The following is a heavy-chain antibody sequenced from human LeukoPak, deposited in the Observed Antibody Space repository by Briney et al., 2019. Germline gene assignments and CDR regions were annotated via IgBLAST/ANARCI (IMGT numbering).Heavy chain of an antibody. J-gene: IGHJ4*02. Sequence: GGSLRLSCAASGVTVSSNYMTWVRQAPGEGLECVSVIANDGRTYYANSVKGRFTISRDISKNMVYLQMNSLRADDTAVYYCARDDTSGGYYEFGYWGQGTLVTVSS. D-gene: IGHD6-19*01. CDR2: IANDGRT. CDR1: GVTVSSNY. CDR3: ARDDTSGGYYEFGY. V-gene: IGHV3-53*01.